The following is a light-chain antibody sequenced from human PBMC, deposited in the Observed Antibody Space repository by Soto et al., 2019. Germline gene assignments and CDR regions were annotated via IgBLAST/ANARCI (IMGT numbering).Light chain of an antibody. CDR2: DVF. CDR3: SSLAGSYNLV. Sequence: ALTQPRSVSGSPGQAVTISCTGTSSDIGAYNYVFWYQQYPGKSPKLMIYDVFRRPSGVPARFSASKSGNTASLTITGLQTEDEADYHCSSLAGSYNLVFGGGTKVTVL. CDR1: SSDIGAYNY. V-gene: IGLV2-11*01. J-gene: IGLJ3*02.